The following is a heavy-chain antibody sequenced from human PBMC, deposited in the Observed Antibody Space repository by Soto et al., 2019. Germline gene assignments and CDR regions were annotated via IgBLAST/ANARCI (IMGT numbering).Heavy chain of an antibody. CDR3: ARWPQPRYTADPYAVDV. CDR2: IVPSLDTT. Sequence: SVKVSSKASGGTFSSSGFSWVRQAPGQGLEWMGMIVPSLDTTNYAQKFQARVTITADEVTSTAYMELRSLRSEDTAVYYCARWPQPRYTADPYAVDVWGQGTRVTVSS. J-gene: IGHJ6*02. CDR1: GGTFSSSG. D-gene: IGHD3-16*02. V-gene: IGHV1-69*11.